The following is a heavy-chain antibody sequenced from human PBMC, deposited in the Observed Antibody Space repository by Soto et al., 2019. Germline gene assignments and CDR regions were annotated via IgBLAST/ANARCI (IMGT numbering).Heavy chain of an antibody. CDR3: ARAGHYYGSGSSFDY. CDR2: IGTAGDT. D-gene: IGHD3-10*01. J-gene: IGHJ4*02. Sequence: GGSLRLSCAASGFTFSSYDMHWVRQATGKGLEWVSAIGTAGDTYYPGSVKGRFTISRENAKNSLYLQMNSLRAGDTAVYYCARAGHYYGSGSSFDYWGQGTLVTVSS. V-gene: IGHV3-13*01. CDR1: GFTFSSYD.